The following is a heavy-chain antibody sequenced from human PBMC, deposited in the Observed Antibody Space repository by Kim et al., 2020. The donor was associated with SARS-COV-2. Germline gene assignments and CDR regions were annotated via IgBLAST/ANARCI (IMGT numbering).Heavy chain of an antibody. J-gene: IGHJ3*02. Sequence: SETLSLTCTVSGVSVSPYFWSWIRQAPGKGLEWIGCGFHTGSTFYNPSLKSRVTVSVDASKNQFSLELTSVTAADTALYYCARHVGSHWYGAFDIWGQGTTVTVS. D-gene: IGHD2-15*01. CDR3: ARHVGSHWYGAFDI. V-gene: IGHV4-59*08. CDR1: GVSVSPYF. CDR2: GFHTGST.